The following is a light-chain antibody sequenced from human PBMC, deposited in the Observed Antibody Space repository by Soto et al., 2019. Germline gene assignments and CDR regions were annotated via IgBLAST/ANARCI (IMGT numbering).Light chain of an antibody. CDR1: STDFENYNL. J-gene: IGLJ2*01. CDR3: CSYAGSSTVV. CDR2: EGT. V-gene: IGLV2-23*01. Sequence: QSVLTQPASVSGSPGQSITISCTRSSTDFENYNLVSWYQHCPDKAPKLIIYEGTKRPSEISDRFSGSESDTTASLIISGLQAEDEADYYCCSYAGSSTVVFGGGTKLTVL.